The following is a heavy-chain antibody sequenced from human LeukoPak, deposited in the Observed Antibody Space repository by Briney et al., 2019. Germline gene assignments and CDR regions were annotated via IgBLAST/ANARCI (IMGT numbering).Heavy chain of an antibody. CDR3: ARGGPTYYDILTGYYPGDGFDY. D-gene: IGHD3-9*01. V-gene: IGHV4-59*01. J-gene: IGHJ4*02. CDR2: IYYSGST. Sequence: LETLSLTCTVSGGSISSYYWSWIRQPPGKGLEWIGYIYYSGSTNYNPSLKSRVTISVDTSKNQFSLKLSSVTAADTAVYYCARGGPTYYDILTGYYPGDGFDYWGQGTLVTVSS. CDR1: GGSISSYY.